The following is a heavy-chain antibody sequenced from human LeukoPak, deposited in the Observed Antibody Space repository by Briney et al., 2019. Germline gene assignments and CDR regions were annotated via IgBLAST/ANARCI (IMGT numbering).Heavy chain of an antibody. CDR2: IYHSGST. J-gene: IGHJ5*02. CDR1: GGSISSSNW. V-gene: IGHV4-4*02. D-gene: IGHD7-27*01. CDR3: ARDHSPPRRHGDENWFDP. Sequence: SETLSLTCAVSGGSISSSNWWSWVRQPPGKGLEWIGEIYHSGSTNYNPSLKSRVTISVDKSKNQFSLKLSSVTAADTAVYYCARDHSPPRRHGDENWFDPWGQGTLVTVSS.